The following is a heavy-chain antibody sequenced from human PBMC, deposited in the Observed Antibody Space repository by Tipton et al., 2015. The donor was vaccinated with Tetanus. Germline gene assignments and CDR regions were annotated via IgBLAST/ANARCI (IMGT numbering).Heavy chain of an antibody. V-gene: IGHV1-2*02. J-gene: IGHJ4*02. CDR2: INPNSGGT. D-gene: IGHD1-7*01. CDR1: GYTFTGYY. Sequence: QLVQSGAEVKKPGASVKVSCKASGYTFTGYYMHWVRQAPGQGLDGMGWINPNSGGTNYAQKFQGRVTMTRDTSISTAYMELSRLRSDDAAVYYCARGITGTTILLRYWGQGTLVTVSS. CDR3: ARGITGTTILLRY.